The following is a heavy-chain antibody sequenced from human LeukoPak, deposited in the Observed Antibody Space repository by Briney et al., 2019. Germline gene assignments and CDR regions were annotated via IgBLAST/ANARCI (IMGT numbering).Heavy chain of an antibody. J-gene: IGHJ4*02. CDR2: IWYDGSNK. V-gene: IGHV3-33*01. CDR1: GFTFSSYG. Sequence: GGSLRLSCAASGFTFSSYGMHWVRQAPGKGLEWVAVIWYDGSNKYYADSVKGRFTISRDNSKNTLYLQMGSLRAEDMAVYYCARDAGLRTPEYYFDYWGQGTLVTVSS. CDR3: ARDAGLRTPEYYFDY. D-gene: IGHD5/OR15-5a*01.